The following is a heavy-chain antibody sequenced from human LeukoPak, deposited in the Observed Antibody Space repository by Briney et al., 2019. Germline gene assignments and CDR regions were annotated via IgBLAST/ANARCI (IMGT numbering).Heavy chain of an antibody. CDR2: IYTSGST. V-gene: IGHV4-4*07. D-gene: IGHD4-17*01. Sequence: PSETLSLTCTASGGSISSYYWSWIRQPAGKGLEWIGRIYTSGSTNYNPSLKSRVTISVDTSKNQFSLKLSSVTAADTAVYYCARPTTVIGAFDIWGQGTMVTVSS. CDR1: GGSISSYY. J-gene: IGHJ3*02. CDR3: ARPTTVIGAFDI.